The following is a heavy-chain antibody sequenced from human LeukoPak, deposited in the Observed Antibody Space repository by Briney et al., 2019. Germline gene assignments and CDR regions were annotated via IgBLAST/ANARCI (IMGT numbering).Heavy chain of an antibody. CDR3: AKDNGGSYYGNFDY. CDR1: GFTFDDYA. J-gene: IGHJ4*02. Sequence: GGSLRLSCAASGFTFDDYAMHWVRQAPGKGLEWVSFITGDGGRAYYADSVKGRFTISRDNAKNSLYLQMNSLRAEDMALYYCAKDNGGSYYGNFDYWGQGTLVTVSS. D-gene: IGHD1-26*01. V-gene: IGHV3-43*02. CDR2: ITGDGGRA.